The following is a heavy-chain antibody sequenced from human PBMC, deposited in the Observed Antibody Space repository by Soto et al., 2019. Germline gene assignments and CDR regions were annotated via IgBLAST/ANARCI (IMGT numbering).Heavy chain of an antibody. CDR1: GYTFTSYA. D-gene: IGHD4-4*01. Sequence: QVQLVQSGAEEKKPGASVKVSCKASGYTFTSYAMHWVRQAPGQRLEWMGWINAGNGNTKYSQKFQGRVTITRDTAASTGYMELSSLRSEDTAVYYCARARGMTTEGFLDYWGQGTLVTVSS. J-gene: IGHJ4*02. CDR3: ARARGMTTEGFLDY. V-gene: IGHV1-3*05. CDR2: INAGNGNT.